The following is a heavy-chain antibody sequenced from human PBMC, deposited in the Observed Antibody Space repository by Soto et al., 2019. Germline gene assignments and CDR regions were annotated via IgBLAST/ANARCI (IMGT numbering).Heavy chain of an antibody. CDR3: AKELVAVAGTGCHY. Sequence: EVQLLESGGGLVQPGGSLRLSCAASGFTFSSYAMSWVRQAPGKGLEWVSVISGSGNSPHYADSVKGRFTISRDNSKNTLSLQMNSLRAEDTAVYYCAKELVAVAGTGCHYRGQGTLVTVSS. D-gene: IGHD6-19*01. CDR1: GFTFSSYA. V-gene: IGHV3-23*01. CDR2: ISGSGNSP. J-gene: IGHJ4*02.